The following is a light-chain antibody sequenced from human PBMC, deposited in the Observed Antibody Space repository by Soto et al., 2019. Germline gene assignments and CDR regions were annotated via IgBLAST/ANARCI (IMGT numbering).Light chain of an antibody. CDR2: VAS. CDR1: QGISNY. V-gene: IGKV1-27*01. CDR3: QRYNSAPWT. Sequence: DIPMNQSPSSLSASVGDRVTITCRASQGISNYLAWYQQQPGKDPKLLIYVASTLLSGITSRFSGSGSGTDFTLTISSLQPEDVATYYCQRYNSAPWTFGQGTKVEIK. J-gene: IGKJ1*01.